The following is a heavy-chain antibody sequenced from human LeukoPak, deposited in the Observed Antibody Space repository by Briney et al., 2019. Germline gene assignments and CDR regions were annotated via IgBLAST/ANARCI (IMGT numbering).Heavy chain of an antibody. CDR2: IISMFETT. CDR3: ATSRRIHGSGLAVRYSWLDP. CDR1: GYTFTGYY. V-gene: IGHV1-69*13. Sequence: SVKVSCKASGYTFTGYYMHWVRQAPGQGLEWMGGIISMFETTNYAQKFQGRITITADESTNTAYMELSSLRSEDTAVYFCATSRRIHGSGLAVRYSWLDPWGPGTLVTVSS. J-gene: IGHJ5*02. D-gene: IGHD3-10*01.